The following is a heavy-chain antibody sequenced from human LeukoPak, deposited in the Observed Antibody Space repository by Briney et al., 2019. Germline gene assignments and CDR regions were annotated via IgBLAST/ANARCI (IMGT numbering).Heavy chain of an antibody. V-gene: IGHV3-21*01. CDR2: ISSSSSYI. CDR1: GFTFSSYS. Sequence: PGGSLRLSCAAFGFTFSSYSMNWVRQAPGKGLEWVSSISSSSSYIYYADSVKGRFTISRDNAKNSLYLQMNSLRAEDTAVYYCARDRGWEPRPAFDYWGQGTLVTVSS. D-gene: IGHD1-26*01. J-gene: IGHJ4*02. CDR3: ARDRGWEPRPAFDY.